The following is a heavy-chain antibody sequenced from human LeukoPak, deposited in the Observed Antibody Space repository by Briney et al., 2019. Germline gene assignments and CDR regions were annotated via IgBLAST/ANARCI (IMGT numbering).Heavy chain of an antibody. V-gene: IGHV3-23*01. Sequence: PGGSLRFSCAASGFTFSSYAMSWVRHAPGLGLEWVSAISGSGGSTYYADSVKGRFTISRDNSKNTLYLQMNSLRAEDTAVYYCAKDGDYGTQNFDYWGQGTLVTVSS. D-gene: IGHD4-17*01. CDR1: GFTFSSYA. CDR3: AKDGDYGTQNFDY. J-gene: IGHJ4*02. CDR2: ISGSGGST.